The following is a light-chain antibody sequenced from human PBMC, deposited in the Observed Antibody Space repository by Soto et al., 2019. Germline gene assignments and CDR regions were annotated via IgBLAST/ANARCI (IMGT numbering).Light chain of an antibody. J-gene: IGKJ1*01. CDR1: QSISSY. V-gene: IGKV1-39*01. Sequence: DIQMTQSPSSLSASVGDRVTITCRASQSISSYLNWYQQKPGKAPKLLIYDASSLESGVPSRFGGSGSGTEFTLTISSLQPDDFATYYCHSGTFGQGTKVDIK. CDR2: DAS. CDR3: HSGT.